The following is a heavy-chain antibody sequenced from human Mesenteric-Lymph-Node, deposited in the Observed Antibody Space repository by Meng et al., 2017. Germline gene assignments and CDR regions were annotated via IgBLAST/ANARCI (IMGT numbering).Heavy chain of an antibody. V-gene: IGHV4-38-2*02. J-gene: IGHJ3*02. Sequence: SETLSLTCTVSGYSISNGYYWGWIRQSPGKGLEWIGSIYPNGATFYNPSLKSRVTISVDTSKNQFSLKLSSVTAADTAVYYCARDEWELLDDAFDIWGQGTMVTVSS. CDR3: ARDEWELLDDAFDI. CDR1: GYSISNGYY. CDR2: IYPNGAT. D-gene: IGHD1-26*01.